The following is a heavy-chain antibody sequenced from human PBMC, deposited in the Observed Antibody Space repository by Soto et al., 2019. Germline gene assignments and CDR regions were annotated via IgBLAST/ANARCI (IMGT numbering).Heavy chain of an antibody. CDR1: GFTFGDYG. D-gene: IGHD3-22*01. V-gene: IGHV3-20*04. J-gene: IGHJ3*02. CDR2: INWNGGST. Sequence: GGSLRLSCAASGFTFGDYGMSWVRQAPGKGPEWVSGINWNGGSTGYADSVKGRFTISRDNAKNSLYLQMNSLRAEDTALYYCAGHYDSSGYYAFDIWGQGTMVTVSS. CDR3: AGHYDSSGYYAFDI.